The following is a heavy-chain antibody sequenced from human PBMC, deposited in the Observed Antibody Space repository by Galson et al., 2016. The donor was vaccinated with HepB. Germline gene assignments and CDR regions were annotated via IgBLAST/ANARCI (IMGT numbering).Heavy chain of an antibody. J-gene: IGHJ3*02. CDR3: AKDIPPRGHDAFDI. Sequence: SLRLSCAASGFPLRSYAMSWVRQAPGKGPEWVSAISASGGNTYYADSVMGRFTISRDNSKNTLYLQMNSLRAEDTAIYYCAKDIPPRGHDAFDIWGRGTMVTVSS. V-gene: IGHV3-23*01. CDR2: ISASGGNT. D-gene: IGHD2-21*01. CDR1: GFPLRSYA.